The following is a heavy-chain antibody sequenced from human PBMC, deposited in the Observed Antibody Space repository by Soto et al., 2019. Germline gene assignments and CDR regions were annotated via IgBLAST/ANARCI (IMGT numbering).Heavy chain of an antibody. D-gene: IGHD6-13*01. CDR2: MSSDGITK. J-gene: IGHJ4*02. Sequence: PGGSLRLSCAVSGFSLTEYAMHWVRQAPGKGLEWVAVMSSDGITKYYGGSVKGRFTVSRDNPENTLFLQMNSLRAEDTAVYYCARQQDNMSTWYRFGYWGQGTLVTVSS. CDR3: ARQQDNMSTWYRFGY. V-gene: IGHV3-30*04. CDR1: GFSLTEYA.